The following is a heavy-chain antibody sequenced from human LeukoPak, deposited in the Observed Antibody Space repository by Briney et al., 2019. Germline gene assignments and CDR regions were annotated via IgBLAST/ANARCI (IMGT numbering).Heavy chain of an antibody. CDR1: GFTFSSYE. CDR2: ISSSGSTI. J-gene: IGHJ4*02. V-gene: IGHV3-48*03. CDR3: AGGHSSGYYPIDY. D-gene: IGHD3-22*01. Sequence: GGSLRLSCVASGFTFSSYEMNWVRQAPGKGLEWVSYISSSGSTIYYAESVKGRFTISRDNAKKSLYLQMNSLRAEDTAVYYCAGGHSSGYYPIDYWGQGTLVTVSS.